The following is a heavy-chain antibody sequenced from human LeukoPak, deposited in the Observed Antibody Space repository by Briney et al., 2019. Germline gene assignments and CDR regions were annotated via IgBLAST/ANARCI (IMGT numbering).Heavy chain of an antibody. CDR2: ISGSGGST. D-gene: IGHD4-17*01. J-gene: IGHJ6*03. V-gene: IGHV3-23*01. CDR3: AKVPTVTNYYYYYMDV. Sequence: PGGSLRLSCAASGFTFSSYAMSWVRQAPGKGLEWVSAISGSGGSTYYADSVKGRFTISRDNSKNTLYLQMNSLRAEDTAVYYCAKVPTVTNYYYYYMDVWGKGTTVTVSS. CDR1: GFTFSSYA.